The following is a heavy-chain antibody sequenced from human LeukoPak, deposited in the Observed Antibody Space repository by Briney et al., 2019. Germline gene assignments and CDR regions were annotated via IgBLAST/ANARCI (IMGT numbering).Heavy chain of an antibody. CDR1: GYSFTSYG. J-gene: IGHJ4*02. CDR2: ISGYNGNT. V-gene: IGHV1-18*01. CDR3: ARDRPYYYDSSAYYPDF. D-gene: IGHD3-22*01. Sequence: GASVKVSFKASGYSFTSYGISWVRQAPGQGLEWMGWISGYNGNTNYAQRLQGRVTMTTDTSTSTAYMELRSLSSDDTAVYYCARDRPYYYDSSAYYPDFWGQRTLVTVSS.